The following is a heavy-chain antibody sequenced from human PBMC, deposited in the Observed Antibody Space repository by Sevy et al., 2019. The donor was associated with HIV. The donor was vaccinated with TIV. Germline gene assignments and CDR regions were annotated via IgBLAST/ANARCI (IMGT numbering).Heavy chain of an antibody. CDR2: IYYSGST. CDR1: GGSISSGGYY. CDR3: ARRGITYDFWSGYRDYYYYGMDV. J-gene: IGHJ6*02. V-gene: IGHV4-31*03. D-gene: IGHD3-3*01. Sequence: SETLSLTCTVSGGSISSGGYYWSWIRQHPGKGLEWIGYIYYSGSTYYNPSLKSRVTISVDTSKNQFSLKLSSVTAADTAVYYCARRGITYDFWSGYRDYYYYGMDVWGQGTTVTVSS.